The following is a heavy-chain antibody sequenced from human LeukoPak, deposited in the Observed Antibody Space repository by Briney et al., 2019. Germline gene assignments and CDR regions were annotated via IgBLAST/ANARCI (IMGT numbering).Heavy chain of an antibody. D-gene: IGHD1-26*01. V-gene: IGHV3-53*01. CDR3: ARDGWELQPRGLDY. Sequence: GGSLRLSCAASGFTFSSNYMSWVRQAPGKGLEWVSVIYSGGSTYYADSVKGRFTISRDNSKNTLYLQMNSLRAEDTAVYYCARDGWELQPRGLDYWGQGTLVTVSS. CDR2: IYSGGST. J-gene: IGHJ4*02. CDR1: GFTFSSNY.